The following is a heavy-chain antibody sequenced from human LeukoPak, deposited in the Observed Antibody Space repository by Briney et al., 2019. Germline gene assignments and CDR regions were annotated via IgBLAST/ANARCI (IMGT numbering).Heavy chain of an antibody. CDR3: AREEGEGSGSQLPLDY. Sequence: ASVKVSCKASGYTFTSYYMHWVRQAPGQGLEWMGIINPSGGSTSYAQKFQGRVTMTRDMSTSTVYMELSSLRSEDTAVYYCAREEGEGSGSQLPLDYWGQGTLVTVS. V-gene: IGHV1-46*01. D-gene: IGHD3-10*01. CDR1: GYTFTSYY. CDR2: INPSGGST. J-gene: IGHJ4*02.